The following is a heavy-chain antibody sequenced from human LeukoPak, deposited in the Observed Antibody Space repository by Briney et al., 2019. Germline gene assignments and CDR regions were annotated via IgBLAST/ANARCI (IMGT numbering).Heavy chain of an antibody. CDR3: AKDRTVGASYWYLDL. Sequence: GGSLRLSCVVSEFTFSSYAMSWVRQASGKGLEWVSGISSSGSGGNTYYADSVKGRFTISRDSSKNTLFLHMNTLRAEDTAIYYCAKDRTVGASYWYLDLWGRGTLVTVSS. V-gene: IGHV3-23*01. D-gene: IGHD1-26*01. CDR1: EFTFSSYA. CDR2: ISSSGSGGNT. J-gene: IGHJ2*01.